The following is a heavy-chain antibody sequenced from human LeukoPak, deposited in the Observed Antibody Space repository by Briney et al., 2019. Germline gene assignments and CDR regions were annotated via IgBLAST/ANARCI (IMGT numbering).Heavy chain of an antibody. CDR2: INSDGINT. J-gene: IGHJ4*02. CDR3: ARDSSGYYYEVDY. D-gene: IGHD3-22*01. V-gene: IGHV3-74*01. CDR1: GFTFSNYW. Sequence: GGSLRLSCAASGFTFSNYWMHWVRQAPGKGLVWVSRINSDGINTSYADSVKGRFTISRDNAKNSLYLQMNSLRAEDTAVYYCARDSSGYYYEVDYWGQGTLVTVSS.